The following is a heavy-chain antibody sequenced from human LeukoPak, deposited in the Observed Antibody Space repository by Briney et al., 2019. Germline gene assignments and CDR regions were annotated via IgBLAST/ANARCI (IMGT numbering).Heavy chain of an antibody. CDR2: IYHSGST. CDR1: GGSISSGGYS. Sequence: SQTLSLTCAVSGGSISSGGYSWSWIRQPPGKGLEWIGYIYHSGSTYYNPSLKSRVTISVDRSKNQFSLKLSSVTAADTAVYYCASVGYYYYYGMDVWGQGTTVTVSS. V-gene: IGHV4-30-2*01. J-gene: IGHJ6*02. CDR3: ASVGYYYYYGMDV.